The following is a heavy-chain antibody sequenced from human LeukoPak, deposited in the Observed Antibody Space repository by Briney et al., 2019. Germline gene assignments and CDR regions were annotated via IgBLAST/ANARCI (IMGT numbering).Heavy chain of an antibody. D-gene: IGHD3-3*02. Sequence: ASVKVSCKVSGYTLTELSMHWVRQAPGKGLEWMGGFDPEDGETIYAQKFQGRVTMTEDTSTDTAYMELSSLRAEDTAVYYCATTPYGPFLEAPREWGQKTIVTVSS. J-gene: IGHJ3*01. V-gene: IGHV1-24*01. CDR3: ATTPYGPFLEAPRE. CDR1: GYTLTELS. CDR2: FDPEDGET.